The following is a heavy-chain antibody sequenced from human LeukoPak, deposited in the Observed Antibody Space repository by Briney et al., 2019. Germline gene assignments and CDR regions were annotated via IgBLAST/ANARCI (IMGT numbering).Heavy chain of an antibody. J-gene: IGHJ4*02. D-gene: IGHD2-21*01. CDR2: IYYSGST. CDR1: GGSISSYY. V-gene: IGHV4-59*01. Sequence: PSETLSLACTVSGGSISSYYWSWIRQPPGKGLEWIGYIYYSGSTNYNPSLKSRVTISVDTSKKQFSLKLSSVTAADTAVYYCARGVWSLDYWGQGTLVTVSS. CDR3: ARGVWSLDY.